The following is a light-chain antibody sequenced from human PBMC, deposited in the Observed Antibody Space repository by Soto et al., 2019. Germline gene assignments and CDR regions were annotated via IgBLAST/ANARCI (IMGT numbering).Light chain of an antibody. CDR2: GAS. CDR3: QQYGSSLFT. V-gene: IGKV3-20*01. CDR1: QSVTSSY. Sequence: ETVLTQSPGTLSLSPGETGTLSCRASQSVTSSYLAWYQQKPDQAPRLLIYGASNRATGIPDRFSGSGSGTDFTLPISRLEPEDFAVYYCQQYGSSLFTFGQGTKLEIK. J-gene: IGKJ2*01.